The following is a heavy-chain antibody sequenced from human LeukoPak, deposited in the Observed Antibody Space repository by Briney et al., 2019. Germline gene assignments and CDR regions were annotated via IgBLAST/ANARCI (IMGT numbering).Heavy chain of an antibody. CDR1: GFTFSKYW. D-gene: IGHD6-19*01. CDR2: INTDGTVT. J-gene: IGHJ4*02. Sequence: GGSLRLSCAASGFTFSKYWMLWVRQAPGKGLESVSRINTDGTVTTNADSVKGRFTVSRDNADNTMFLQMNSVRGEDTAVYYCATKQWLAPPPDSWGQGTPVTVSS. CDR3: ATKQWLAPPPDS. V-gene: IGHV3-74*01.